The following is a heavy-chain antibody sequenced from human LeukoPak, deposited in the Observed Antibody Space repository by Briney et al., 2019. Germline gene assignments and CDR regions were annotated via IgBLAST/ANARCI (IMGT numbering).Heavy chain of an antibody. CDR2: IIPIFGTA. CDR1: GGTFSSYA. Sequence: VASVKVSCKASGGTFSSYAISWVRQAPGQGLEWMGRIIPIFGTANYAQKFQGRVTITTDESTSTAYMELSSLRSEDTAVYYCAREYCGGDCYSDRDFDYWGQGTLVTVSS. J-gene: IGHJ4*02. V-gene: IGHV1-69*05. D-gene: IGHD2-21*02. CDR3: AREYCGGDCYSDRDFDY.